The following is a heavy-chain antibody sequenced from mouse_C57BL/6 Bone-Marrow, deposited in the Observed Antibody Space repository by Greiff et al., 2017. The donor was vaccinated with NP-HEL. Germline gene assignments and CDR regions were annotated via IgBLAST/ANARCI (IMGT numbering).Heavy chain of an antibody. V-gene: IGHV1-81*01. J-gene: IGHJ3*01. D-gene: IGHD2-4*01. CDR3: ARCDYGVFAY. CDR1: GYTFTSYG. CDR2: IYPRSGNT. Sequence: QVQLQQSGAELARPGASVKLSCKASGYTFTSYGISWVKQRTGQGLEWIGEIYPRSGNTYYNEKFKGKATLPADKSSSTAYMELRSLTSEDSAVYFCARCDYGVFAYWGQGTLVTVSA.